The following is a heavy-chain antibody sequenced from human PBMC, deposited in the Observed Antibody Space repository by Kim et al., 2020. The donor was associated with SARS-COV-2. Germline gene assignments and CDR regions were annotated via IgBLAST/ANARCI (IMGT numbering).Heavy chain of an antibody. V-gene: IGHV3-21*01. CDR1: GFTFSSYS. Sequence: GGSLRLSCAASGFTFSSYSMNWVRQAPGKGLEWVSSISSSSSYIYYADSVKGRYTISRDNAKNSLYLQMNSLRAEDTAVYYCARGRWLLGWGSVWFDPWGQGTLVTVSS. CDR2: ISSSSSYI. J-gene: IGHJ5*02. CDR3: ARGRWLLGWGSVWFDP. D-gene: IGHD3-22*01.